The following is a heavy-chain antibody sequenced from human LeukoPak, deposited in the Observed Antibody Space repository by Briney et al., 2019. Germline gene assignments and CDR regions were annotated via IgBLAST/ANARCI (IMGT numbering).Heavy chain of an antibody. CDR1: GYTFTGYY. Sequence: ASVKVSCKASGYTFTGYYMHRVRQAPGQGLEWMGWINPNSGGTNYAQKFQGRVTMTRDTSISTAYMELSRLRSDDTAVYYCARRSSGWYRGVELDYWGQGTLVTVSS. CDR3: ARRSSGWYRGVELDY. D-gene: IGHD6-19*01. J-gene: IGHJ4*02. V-gene: IGHV1-2*02. CDR2: INPNSGGT.